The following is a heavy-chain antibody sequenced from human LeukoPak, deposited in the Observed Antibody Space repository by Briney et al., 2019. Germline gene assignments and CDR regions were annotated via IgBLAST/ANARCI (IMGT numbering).Heavy chain of an antibody. V-gene: IGHV1-69*13. CDR3: AREGGIARPPYLYYYIDV. Sequence: SVKVSCKASGGTFSSYAISWVRQAPGQGLEWMGGIIPIFGTANYAQKFQGRVTITADESTSTAYMELSSLRSDDTAVYYCAREGGIARPPYLYYYIDVWGKGTTVTVSS. CDR1: GGTFSSYA. CDR2: IIPIFGTA. D-gene: IGHD6-6*01. J-gene: IGHJ6*03.